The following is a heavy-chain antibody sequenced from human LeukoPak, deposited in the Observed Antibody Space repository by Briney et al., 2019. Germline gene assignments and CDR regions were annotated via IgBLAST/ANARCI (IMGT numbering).Heavy chain of an antibody. J-gene: IGHJ4*02. CDR3: ARAPGRITIFGVVISGYFDY. D-gene: IGHD3-3*01. CDR1: GFTVSSNY. V-gene: IGHV3-53*01. Sequence: GGSLRLSCAASGFTVSSNYMSWVRQAPGKGLEWVSVIYSGGSTYYADSVKGRFTISRDNSKNTLYLQMNSLRAEDTAVYYCARAPGRITIFGVVISGYFDYWGQGTLVTVSS. CDR2: IYSGGST.